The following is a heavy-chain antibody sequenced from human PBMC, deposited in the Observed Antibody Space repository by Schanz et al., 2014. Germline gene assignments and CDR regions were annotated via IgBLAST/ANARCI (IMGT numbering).Heavy chain of an antibody. V-gene: IGHV1-69*08. Sequence: QVQLVQSGADVKKPGSSVRVSCKASGGTFSRLTFSWVRQARGQGLEWVGRFIPILDVGNYAQQFQGRVTFTADRSTSTVYMELSSLRSEDTAVYYCARDGVDAAAGGNYWGQGTLVTVSS. D-gene: IGHD6-13*01. CDR3: ARDGVDAAAGGNY. CDR2: FIPILDVG. J-gene: IGHJ4*02. CDR1: GGTFSRLT.